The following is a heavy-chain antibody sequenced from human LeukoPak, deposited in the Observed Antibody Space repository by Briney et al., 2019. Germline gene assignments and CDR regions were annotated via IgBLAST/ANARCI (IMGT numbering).Heavy chain of an antibody. V-gene: IGHV1-18*01. Sequence: ASVKVSCKASGYTFTSYGISWVRQAPGQGLEWMGWISAYNGNTNNAQKLQGRVTMTTDTSTSTAYMELRSLRSDDTAVYYCARECTYYYGSGSYCYWGQGTLVTVSS. J-gene: IGHJ4*02. CDR1: GYTFTSYG. CDR3: ARECTYYYGSGSYCY. CDR2: ISAYNGNT. D-gene: IGHD3-10*01.